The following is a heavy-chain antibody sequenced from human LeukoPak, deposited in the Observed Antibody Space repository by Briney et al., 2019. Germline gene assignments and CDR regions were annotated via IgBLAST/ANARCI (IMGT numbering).Heavy chain of an antibody. CDR2: INAGNGNT. CDR1: GYTFSSYA. Sequence: VSVKVSCKASGYTFSSYAMHWVRQAPGQRLEWMGWINAGNGNTKYSQKFQGRVTITRDTSASTAYMELSSLRFEDTAVYYCARDLKQFGGWFDYWGQGTLVTVSS. J-gene: IGHJ4*02. CDR3: ARDLKQFGGWFDY. D-gene: IGHD6-19*01. V-gene: IGHV1-3*01.